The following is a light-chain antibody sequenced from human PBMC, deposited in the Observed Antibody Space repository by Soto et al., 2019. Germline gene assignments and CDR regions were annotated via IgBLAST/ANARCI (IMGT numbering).Light chain of an antibody. CDR3: QHCQYCHPIT. CDR2: GAS. V-gene: IGKV3-11*01. CDR1: QSFGNN. J-gene: IGKJ5*01. Sequence: EIVLTQSPATLSLSPGERATLSCRASQSFGNNLAWYQHKTGQAPRLLISGASSRATGIPARFTGSGSETYFTLTISRLEPEDFALYYCQHCQYCHPITFGQGTRLEIK.